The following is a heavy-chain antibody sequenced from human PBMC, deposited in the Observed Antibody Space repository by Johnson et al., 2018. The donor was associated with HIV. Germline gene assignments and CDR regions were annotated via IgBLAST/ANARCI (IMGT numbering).Heavy chain of an antibody. CDR3: AKGHGTQFKGVRAFDI. J-gene: IGHJ3*02. V-gene: IGHV3-66*01. D-gene: IGHD3-16*01. CDR1: GFTVSSNY. CDR2: IYSGGST. Sequence: VQLVESGGGLVQPGGSLRLSCAASGFTVSSNYMSWVRQAPGKGLEWVSVIYSGGSTYYADSVQGRFTISRDNSKNTLYRQMNSLRAEDTAVYDCAKGHGTQFKGVRAFDIWGQGTMVTVSS.